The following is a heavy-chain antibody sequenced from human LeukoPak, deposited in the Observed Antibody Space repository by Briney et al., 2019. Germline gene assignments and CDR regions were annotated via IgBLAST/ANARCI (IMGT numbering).Heavy chain of an antibody. D-gene: IGHD2-2*02. CDR2: IIPSFGTA. V-gene: IGHV1-69*13. Sequence: SVKVSCKASGGTFSSYAISWVRQAPGQGLEWMGGIIPSFGTADYAQKFQGRVTITADESTSTAYMELSSLRSEDTAVYYCARDRAPAVPAAIRYYYYYMDVWGKGTTVTVSS. CDR1: GGTFSSYA. CDR3: ARDRAPAVPAAIRYYYYYMDV. J-gene: IGHJ6*03.